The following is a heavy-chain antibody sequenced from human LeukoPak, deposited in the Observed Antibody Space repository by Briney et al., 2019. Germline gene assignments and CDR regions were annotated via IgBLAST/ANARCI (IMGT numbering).Heavy chain of an antibody. CDR3: ARDNGSGWFKTFDY. CDR2: INHSGST. V-gene: IGHV4-34*01. D-gene: IGHD6-19*01. Sequence: SETLSLTCAVYGGSFSGYYWSWIRQPPGKGLEWIGEINHSGSTNYNPSLKSRVTISVDTSKNQFSLKLSSVTAADTAVYYCARDNGSGWFKTFDYWGQGTLVTVSS. J-gene: IGHJ4*02. CDR1: GGSFSGYY.